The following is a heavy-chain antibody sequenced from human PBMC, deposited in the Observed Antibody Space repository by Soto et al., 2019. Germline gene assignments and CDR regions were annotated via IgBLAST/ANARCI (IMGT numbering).Heavy chain of an antibody. CDR1: GASLSGVY. J-gene: IGHJ6*02. V-gene: IGHV4-34*01. Sequence: QVQLQQWGAGLLKPSETLSLTCGVSGASLSGVYWTWIRQTPGRGLEWIGELNNSGSAYYNPALWDRVTISVDTSKKQFSVSLTSVTAADTGRYYCARAFKGIIENTGWPKPYYYGLDVWAHGTAGIVSS. CDR2: LNNSGSA. D-gene: IGHD6-19*01. CDR3: ARAFKGIIENTGWPKPYYYGLDV.